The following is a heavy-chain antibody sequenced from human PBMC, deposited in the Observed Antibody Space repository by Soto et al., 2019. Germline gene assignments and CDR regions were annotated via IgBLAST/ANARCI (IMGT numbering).Heavy chain of an antibody. Sequence: SETLSLTCTVSGGSISSGDYYWSWIRQPPGKGLEWIGYIYYSGSTYYNPSLKSRVTISVDTSKNQFSLKLSSVTAADTAVYYCARDLRYYKNGMDVWGQGTTVTVSS. J-gene: IGHJ6*02. CDR1: GGSISSGDYY. D-gene: IGHD5-12*01. CDR3: ARDLRYYKNGMDV. V-gene: IGHV4-30-4*01. CDR2: IYYSGST.